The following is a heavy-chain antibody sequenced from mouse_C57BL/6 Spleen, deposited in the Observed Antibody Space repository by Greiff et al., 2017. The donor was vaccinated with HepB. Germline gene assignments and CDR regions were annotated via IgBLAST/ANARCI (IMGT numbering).Heavy chain of an antibody. CDR2: INYDGSST. CDR1: GFTFSDYY. D-gene: IGHD1-1*01. J-gene: IGHJ2*01. Sequence: EVMLVESEGGLVQPGSSMKLSCTASGFTFSDYYMAWVRQVPEKGLEWVANINYDGSSTYYLDSLKSRFIISRDNAKNILSLQMSSLKSEDTATYYCAIYYYGSSYYYFDYWGQGTTLTVSS. V-gene: IGHV5-16*01. CDR3: AIYYYGSSYYYFDY.